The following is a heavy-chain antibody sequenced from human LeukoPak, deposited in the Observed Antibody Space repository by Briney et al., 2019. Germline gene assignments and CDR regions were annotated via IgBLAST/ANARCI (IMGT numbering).Heavy chain of an antibody. D-gene: IGHD3-10*01. J-gene: IGHJ5*02. Sequence: SETLSLTCTVSGASISSYYWSWIRQPAGKGLEWIGRIYSSGSTDYNPSLKSRLTMSVDTSKNQFSLKLYSVTAADTAVYYCARDAMIRGVVWFDPWGQGTLVTVSS. CDR3: ARDAMIRGVVWFDP. CDR2: IYSSGST. CDR1: GASISSYY. V-gene: IGHV4-4*07.